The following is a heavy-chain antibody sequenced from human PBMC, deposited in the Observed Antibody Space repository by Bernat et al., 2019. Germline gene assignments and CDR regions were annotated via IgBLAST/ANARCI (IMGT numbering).Heavy chain of an antibody. CDR3: ATVGRSIRPGY. D-gene: IGHD3-3*02. Sequence: EVQLVESGGGLVQPGGSLRLSCAASGFTFSSYEMNWVRQAPGKGLEWVLYIDSGGSNIYYTDSVKGRFTISRDNTRNSLFLQMNSLRVDDTAAYYCATVGRSIRPGYWGQGILVTVSS. V-gene: IGHV3-48*03. CDR2: IDSGGSNI. CDR1: GFTFSSYE. J-gene: IGHJ4*02.